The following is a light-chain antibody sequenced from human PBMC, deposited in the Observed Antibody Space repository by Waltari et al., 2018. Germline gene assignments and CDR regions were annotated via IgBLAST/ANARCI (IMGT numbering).Light chain of an antibody. Sequence: EVVLTQSPLSLPVTLGQPASISCKSSQSLVHSDGNTYLAWFHQRPGQSPRRLIYKVSNRESGVPERFIASGSGTDFTLKISRVEAEDVGVFYCMQGTHWPLTFGGGTTVEIK. V-gene: IGKV2-30*02. CDR1: QSLVHSDGNTY. CDR3: MQGTHWPLT. J-gene: IGKJ4*01. CDR2: KVS.